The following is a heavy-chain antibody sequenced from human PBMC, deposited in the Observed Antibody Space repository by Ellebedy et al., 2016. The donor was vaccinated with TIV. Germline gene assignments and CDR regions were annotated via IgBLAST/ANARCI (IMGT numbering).Heavy chain of an antibody. CDR1: GGTFSSYA. J-gene: IGHJ3*02. CDR3: ARGYSGSYYLGDAFDI. CDR2: ISYDGSNK. D-gene: IGHD1-26*01. Sequence: SCKASGGTFSSYAMHWVRQAPGKGLEWVAVISYDGSNKYYADSVKGRFTISRDNSKNTLYLQMNSLRAEDTAVYYCARGYSGSYYLGDAFDIWGQGTMVTVSS. V-gene: IGHV3-30-3*01.